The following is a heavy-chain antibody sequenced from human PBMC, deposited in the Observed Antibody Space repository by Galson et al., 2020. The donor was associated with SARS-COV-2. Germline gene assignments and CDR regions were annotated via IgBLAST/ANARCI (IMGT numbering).Heavy chain of an antibody. J-gene: IGHJ4*02. Sequence: GSLRLSCAASGFTFSSYAMHWVRQAPGKGLEWVAVISYDGSNKYYADSVKGRFTISRDNSKNTLYLQMNSLRAEDTAVYYCARDPGGSFDYWGQGTLVTVSS. CDR3: ARDPGGSFDY. CDR1: GFTFSSYA. CDR2: ISYDGSNK. D-gene: IGHD5-12*01. V-gene: IGHV3-30*04.